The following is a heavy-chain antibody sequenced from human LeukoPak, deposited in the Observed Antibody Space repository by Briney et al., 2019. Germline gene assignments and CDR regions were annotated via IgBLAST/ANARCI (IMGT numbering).Heavy chain of an antibody. CDR3: GRGPYCSGGTCYSQYFDY. J-gene: IGHJ4*01. CDR1: GYTFITYG. V-gene: IGHV1-18*01. CDR2: ISAYNGDT. Sequence: ASVKVSCKASGYTFITYGISWVRQAPGQGLEWMGWISAYNGDTNYAQKLQGRVTMTTDTSTSTAYMELRSLRSDDTAVYYCGRGPYCSGGTCYSQYFDYWGQEPWSPSPQ. D-gene: IGHD2-15*01.